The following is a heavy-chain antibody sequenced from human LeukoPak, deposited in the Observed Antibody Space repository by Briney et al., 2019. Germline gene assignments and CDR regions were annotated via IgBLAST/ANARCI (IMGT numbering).Heavy chain of an antibody. CDR3: AKDLPGATATTGTDSHFYGMDV. CDR2: ISYDGSNK. J-gene: IGHJ6*02. D-gene: IGHD1-1*01. CDR1: GFTFSSYA. V-gene: IGHV3-30*04. Sequence: GGSLRLSCAASGFTFSSYAMHWVRQAPGKGLEWVAVISYDGSNKYYADSVKGRFTISRDNSKNTLYLQMNSLRAEDTAVYYCAKDLPGATATTGTDSHFYGMDVWGQGTTVTVSS.